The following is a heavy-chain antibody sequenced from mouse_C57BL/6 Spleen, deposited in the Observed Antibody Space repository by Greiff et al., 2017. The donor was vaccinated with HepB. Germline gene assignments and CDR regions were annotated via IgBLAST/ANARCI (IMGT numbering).Heavy chain of an antibody. D-gene: IGHD1-3*01. Sequence: QVQLQQPGAELVRPGSSVKLSCKASGYTFTSYWMDWVKQRPGQGLEWIGNIYPSDSETHYNQKFKDKATLTVDKSSSTAYMQLSSLTSEDSAVYYWAIRSLMAMDYWGQGTSVTVSS. CDR3: AIRSLMAMDY. CDR1: GYTFTSYW. V-gene: IGHV1-61*01. J-gene: IGHJ4*01. CDR2: IYPSDSET.